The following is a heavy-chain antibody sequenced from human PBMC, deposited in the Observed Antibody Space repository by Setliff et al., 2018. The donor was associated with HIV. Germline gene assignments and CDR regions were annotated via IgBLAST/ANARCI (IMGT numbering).Heavy chain of an antibody. V-gene: IGHV1-18*01. CDR1: GYTFTSYG. D-gene: IGHD2-2*01. Sequence: GASVKVSCKASGYTFTSYGISWVRQAPGQGLEWMGWISAYNGNTNYAQKLQGRVTTTTDTSTSTAYMELRSLRSDDTAVYYCARGPPIVVVPAALLTFDYWGQGTLVTVSS. J-gene: IGHJ4*02. CDR3: ARGPPIVVVPAALLTFDY. CDR2: ISAYNGNT.